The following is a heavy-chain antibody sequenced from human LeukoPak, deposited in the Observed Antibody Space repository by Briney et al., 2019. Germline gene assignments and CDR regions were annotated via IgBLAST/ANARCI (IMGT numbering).Heavy chain of an antibody. V-gene: IGHV3-23*01. CDR3: AKSNDILTGSFDY. Sequence: GGSLRLSCAASGFTFSSYAMGWVRQAPGKGLEWVSAISGSGGSTYYADSVKGRFTISRDNSKNTLYLQMNSLRAEDTAVYYCAKSNDILTGSFDYWGQGTLVTVSS. CDR1: GFTFSSYA. CDR2: ISGSGGST. D-gene: IGHD3-9*01. J-gene: IGHJ4*02.